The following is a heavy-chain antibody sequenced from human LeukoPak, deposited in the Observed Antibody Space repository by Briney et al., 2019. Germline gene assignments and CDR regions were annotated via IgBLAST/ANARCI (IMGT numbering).Heavy chain of an antibody. Sequence: SETLSLTCTVSGGSISTNSYYWGWIRQSPGEGLEWIGSIYYGGSAYYNPSLKSRATISVDTSKNQFSLKLSSVTAADTAVYYCARVNTQGVPSPWGQGILVTVSS. D-gene: IGHD2-15*01. V-gene: IGHV4-39*07. CDR3: ARVNTQGVPSP. CDR2: IYYGGSA. J-gene: IGHJ5*02. CDR1: GGSISTNSYY.